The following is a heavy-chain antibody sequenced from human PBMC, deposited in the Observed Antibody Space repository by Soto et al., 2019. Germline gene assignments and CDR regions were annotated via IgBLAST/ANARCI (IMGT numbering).Heavy chain of an antibody. CDR1: GGTFRSYA. Sequence: QVQLVQSGAEVKKPGSSVKVSCKASGGTFRSYAISWVRQAPGQGLEWMGGIIPIFGTANYAQKFQGRVTITADESTSTAYMELSSLRSEDTAVYYCARDRSLHSGTKYYFDYWGQGTLVTVSS. D-gene: IGHD1-26*01. V-gene: IGHV1-69*12. CDR3: ARDRSLHSGTKYYFDY. CDR2: IIPIFGTA. J-gene: IGHJ4*02.